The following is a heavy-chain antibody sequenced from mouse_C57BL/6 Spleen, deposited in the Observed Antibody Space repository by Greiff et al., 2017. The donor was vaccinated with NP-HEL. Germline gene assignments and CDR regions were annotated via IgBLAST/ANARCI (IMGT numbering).Heavy chain of an antibody. D-gene: IGHD1-1*01. V-gene: IGHV1-55*01. CDR2: IYPGSGST. J-gene: IGHJ1*03. Sequence: VQLQQPGAELVKPGASVKMSCKASGYTFTSYWITWVKQRPGQGLEWIGDIYPGSGSTNYNEKFKSKATLTVDTSSSTAYMQLSSLTSEDSAVYYCARTAYGSSYVGYFDVWGTGTTVTVSS. CDR1: GYTFTSYW. CDR3: ARTAYGSSYVGYFDV.